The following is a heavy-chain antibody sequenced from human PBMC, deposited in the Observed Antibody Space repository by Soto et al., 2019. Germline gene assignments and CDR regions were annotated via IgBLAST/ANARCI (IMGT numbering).Heavy chain of an antibody. V-gene: IGHV3-13*01. J-gene: IGHJ6*03. CDR2: IGTAGDT. Sequence: GGSLRLSCAASGFTFSSYDMHWVRQATGKGLEWVSAIGTAGDTYYPGSVKGRFTISRENAKNSLYLQMNSLRAGDTAVYYCARETSGYDLSGVYYYYMDVWGKGTTVTVSS. CDR3: ARETSGYDLSGVYYYYMDV. D-gene: IGHD5-12*01. CDR1: GFTFSSYD.